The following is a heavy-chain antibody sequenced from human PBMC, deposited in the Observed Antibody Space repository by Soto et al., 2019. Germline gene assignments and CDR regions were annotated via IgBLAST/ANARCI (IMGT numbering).Heavy chain of an antibody. Sequence: GGSLRLSCTASGFTFTKYWMNWVRQAPGKGLEWLANIKEDGSEKFYVDSVKGRFTISRDNAQNSLYLQMNSLRAEDTAVYYCAREGYYDSSGYPVAFDIWGQGTMVTVSS. J-gene: IGHJ3*02. CDR3: AREGYYDSSGYPVAFDI. CDR1: GFTFTKYW. V-gene: IGHV3-7*01. D-gene: IGHD3-22*01. CDR2: IKEDGSEK.